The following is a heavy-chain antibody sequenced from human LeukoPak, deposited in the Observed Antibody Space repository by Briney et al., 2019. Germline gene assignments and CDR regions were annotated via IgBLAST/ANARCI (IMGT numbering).Heavy chain of an antibody. CDR1: GGSISSSSYY. CDR2: IYYSGST. D-gene: IGHD1-26*01. V-gene: IGHV4-39*07. CDR3: ARVSLVGATLGY. Sequence: PSETLSLTCTVSGGSISSSSYYWGWIRQPPGRGLEWIGSIYYSGSTYYNPSLKSRVTISVDTSKNQFSLKLSSVTAADTAVYYCARVSLVGATLGYWGQGTLVTVSS. J-gene: IGHJ4*02.